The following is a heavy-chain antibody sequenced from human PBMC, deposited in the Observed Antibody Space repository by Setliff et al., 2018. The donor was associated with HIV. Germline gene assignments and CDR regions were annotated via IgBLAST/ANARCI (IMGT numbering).Heavy chain of an antibody. V-gene: IGHV1-69*13. D-gene: IGHD5-12*01. CDR1: GGTFSSYT. CDR2: IIPMYGTT. Sequence: GASVKVSCKASGGTFSSYTISWVRQAPGQGLEWMGGIIPMYGTTKYAKKFQGRVTLTADESTSTAYMELSGLKSEDTALYYCASAPPDIVATNDNWYFDVWGRGTLVTVSS. CDR3: ASAPPDIVATNDNWYFDV. J-gene: IGHJ2*01.